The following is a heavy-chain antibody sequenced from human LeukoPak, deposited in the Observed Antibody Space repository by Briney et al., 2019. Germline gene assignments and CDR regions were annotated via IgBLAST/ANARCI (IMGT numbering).Heavy chain of an antibody. CDR3: ARHLPTTAMGPLDY. V-gene: IGHV4-4*07. CDR1: SGSTSSYY. D-gene: IGHD5-18*01. J-gene: IGHJ4*02. CDR2: IYVSGST. Sequence: SETLSLTCTVSSGSTSSYYWSWIRQSAGKGLEWIGRIYVSGSTTYNPSLNSRVTMSLDTSKNQFSLKLSSVTAADTAVYYCARHLPTTAMGPLDYWGQGTLVTVSS.